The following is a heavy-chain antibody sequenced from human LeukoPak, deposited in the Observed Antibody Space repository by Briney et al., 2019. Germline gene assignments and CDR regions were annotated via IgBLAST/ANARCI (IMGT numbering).Heavy chain of an antibody. CDR2: FDPEDGET. CDR3: ARDMGYYDFWSGGDGSEKVDY. V-gene: IGHV1-24*01. CDR1: GYTPTELS. Sequence: ASVKVSCKVSGYTPTELSMHWVRQAPGKGLEWMGGFDPEDGETIYAQKFQGRVTMTEDTSTDTAYMELSSLRSEDTAVYYCARDMGYYDFWSGGDGSEKVDYWGQGTLVTVSS. D-gene: IGHD3-3*01. J-gene: IGHJ4*02.